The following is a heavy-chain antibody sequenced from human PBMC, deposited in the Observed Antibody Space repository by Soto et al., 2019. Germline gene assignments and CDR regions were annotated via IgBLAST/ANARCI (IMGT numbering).Heavy chain of an antibody. J-gene: IGHJ5*02. V-gene: IGHV1-3*01. CDR1: GYTFTSYA. Sequence: QVQLVQSGAEVKKPGASVKVSCKASGYTFTSYAMHWVRQAAGQRLEWMGWINAGNGNTKYSQKFQGRVTITRDTSASTAYMELSSLRSEDTAVYYCARDHDYGDYVFDPWGQGTLVTVSS. CDR2: INAGNGNT. CDR3: ARDHDYGDYVFDP. D-gene: IGHD4-17*01.